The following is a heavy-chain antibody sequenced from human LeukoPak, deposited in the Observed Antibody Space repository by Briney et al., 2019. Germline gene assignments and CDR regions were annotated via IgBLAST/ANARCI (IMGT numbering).Heavy chain of an antibody. D-gene: IGHD6-6*01. CDR3: ARGVARSSKFHFSYYFDY. J-gene: IGHJ4*02. Sequence: SETLSLTCAVYGGSFSGYYWGWIRQPPGKGLEWIGSIYHSGSTYYNPSLKSRVTISVDTSKNQFSLKLSSVTAADTAVYYCARGVARSSKFHFSYYFDYWGQGTLVTVSS. CDR1: GGSFSGYY. V-gene: IGHV4-34*01. CDR2: IYHSGST.